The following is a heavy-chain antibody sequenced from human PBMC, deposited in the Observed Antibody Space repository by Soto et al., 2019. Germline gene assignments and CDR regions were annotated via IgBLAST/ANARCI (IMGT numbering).Heavy chain of an antibody. CDR2: IYYSGST. Sequence: PSETLSLTCSVSGGSISSGDYYWSWIRQPPGKGLEWSGYIYYSGSTYYNPSLKSRVTISVDTSKNQFSLKLSSVTAADTAVYYCARSGVYSGYDVYYYGMDVWGQGTTVTVSS. J-gene: IGHJ6*02. CDR1: GGSISSGDYY. CDR3: ARSGVYSGYDVYYYGMDV. D-gene: IGHD5-12*01. V-gene: IGHV4-30-4*01.